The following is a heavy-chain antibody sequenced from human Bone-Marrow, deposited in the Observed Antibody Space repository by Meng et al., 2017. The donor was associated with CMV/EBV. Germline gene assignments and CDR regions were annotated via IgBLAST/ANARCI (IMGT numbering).Heavy chain of an antibody. CDR2: ISYDGTT. D-gene: IGHD2-2*01. Sequence: GGTLCLSCVASGVTVSANYMSWVRQAPGKGLEWVSVISYDGTTYYAASVRGRFTISRDSSKNMVFLQVNGLRAEDTAVYYCARDSTSPDRWGYFGQGTLVTVSS. J-gene: IGHJ4*02. V-gene: IGHV3-53*01. CDR1: GVTVSANY. CDR3: ARDSTSPDRWGY.